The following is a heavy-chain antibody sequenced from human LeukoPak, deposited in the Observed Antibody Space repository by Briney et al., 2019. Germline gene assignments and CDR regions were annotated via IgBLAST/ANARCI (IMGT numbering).Heavy chain of an antibody. CDR2: ISHDESRQ. Sequence: GRSLRLSCAASGFTFSNYAMDWVRQAPGKGLEWVAVISHDESRQDYADPVKGRFTISRDNSQNTLFLQMNSLRIEDTAVYYCASGRSLAARHRGDAFDIWGQGTMVTVSS. CDR3: ASGRSLAARHRGDAFDI. CDR1: GFTFSNYA. J-gene: IGHJ3*02. D-gene: IGHD6-6*01. V-gene: IGHV3-30-3*01.